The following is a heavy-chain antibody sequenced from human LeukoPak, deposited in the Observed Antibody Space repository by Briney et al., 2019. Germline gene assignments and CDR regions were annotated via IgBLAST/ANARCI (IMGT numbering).Heavy chain of an antibody. V-gene: IGHV1-8*01. CDR2: MNPKSGNT. D-gene: IGHD1-26*01. CDR3: ARVTGSIDY. CDR1: GYTFTSYD. J-gene: IGHJ4*02. Sequence: GASVKVSCKASGYTFTSYDINWVRQATGQGLEWMGWMNPKSGNTGFAQKFQGRVTMTRDTSVSTAYMELGSLRSEDTAVYYCARVTGSIDYWGQGTLVTVSS.